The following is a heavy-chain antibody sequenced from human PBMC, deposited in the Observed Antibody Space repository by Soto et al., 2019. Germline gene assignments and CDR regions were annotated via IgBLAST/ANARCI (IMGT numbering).Heavy chain of an antibody. CDR2: ISYDGSNK. J-gene: IGHJ2*01. D-gene: IGHD4-4*01. V-gene: IGHV3-30-3*01. Sequence: QVQLVESGGGVVQPGRSLRLSCAASGFTFSSYAMHWVRQAPGKGLEWVAVISYDGSNKYYADSGKGRFTISRDNSKTTLYLQMNSLRAEDTAVYYCARPLWRDDYNWGYFDLWGRGTLVTVSS. CDR1: GFTFSSYA. CDR3: ARPLWRDDYNWGYFDL.